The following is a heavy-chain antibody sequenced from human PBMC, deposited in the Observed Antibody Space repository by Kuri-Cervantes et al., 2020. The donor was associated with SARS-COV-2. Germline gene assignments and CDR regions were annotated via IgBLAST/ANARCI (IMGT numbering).Heavy chain of an antibody. CDR3: ARGSSGYYYFDY. V-gene: IGHV3-33*01. CDR2: IWYDGGNK. Sequence: GESLKISCAASGFTFSSYGMHWVRQAPGKGLEWVAVIWYDGGNKYYADSVKGRFTISRDNSKNTLYLQMNSLRAEDTAVYYCARGSSGYYYFDYWGQGTLVTVSS. CDR1: GFTFSSYG. D-gene: IGHD3-22*01. J-gene: IGHJ4*02.